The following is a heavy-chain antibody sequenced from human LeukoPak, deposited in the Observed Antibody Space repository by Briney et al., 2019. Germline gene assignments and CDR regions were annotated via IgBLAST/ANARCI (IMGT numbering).Heavy chain of an antibody. Sequence: GESLKISCKGSGYSFTSYWIGWVRQMPGKGLEWMGIIYPGDSDTRYSPSFQGQVTSSADKSISTAYLQWSSLKASDTAMYYCASPRAPYYYDSSGYYYGGAFDIWGQGTMVTVSS. V-gene: IGHV5-51*01. CDR2: IYPGDSDT. J-gene: IGHJ3*02. D-gene: IGHD3-22*01. CDR1: GYSFTSYW. CDR3: ASPRAPYYYDSSGYYYGGAFDI.